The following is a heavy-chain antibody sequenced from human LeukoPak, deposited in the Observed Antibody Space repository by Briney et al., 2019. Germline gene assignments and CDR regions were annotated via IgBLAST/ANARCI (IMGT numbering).Heavy chain of an antibody. D-gene: IGHD1-1*01. CDR3: ARDHNYAFDN. J-gene: IGHJ4*02. Sequence: GGSLRLSCTASGFPFSDYSMNWVRQAPGKGLGWISYIGISSGNTKYADSVRDRFTISADNAKNSLYLQMNSLRVEDTAVYYCARDHNYAFDNWGQGTLVSVSS. CDR2: IGISSGNT. CDR1: GFPFSDYS. V-gene: IGHV3-48*04.